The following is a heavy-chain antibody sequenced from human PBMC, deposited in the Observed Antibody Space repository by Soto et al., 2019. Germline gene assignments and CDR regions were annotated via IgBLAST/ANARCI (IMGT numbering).Heavy chain of an antibody. D-gene: IGHD3-10*01. CDR1: VGSISSGGYS. CDR3: ARNMVRGAPNWFDP. V-gene: IGHV4-30-2*01. CDR2: IYHSGST. Sequence: PSERLSLTCAVSVGSISSGGYSWRWIRQPPGKGLEWIGYIYHSGSTYYNPSRKSRVTISVDRSKNQFSLKLSSVTAADTAVYYCARNMVRGAPNWFDPWGQGTLVTVSS. J-gene: IGHJ5*02.